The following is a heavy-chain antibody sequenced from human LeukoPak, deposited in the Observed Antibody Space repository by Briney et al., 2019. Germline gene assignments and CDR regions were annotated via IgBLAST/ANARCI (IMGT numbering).Heavy chain of an antibody. V-gene: IGHV3-74*01. D-gene: IGHD3-22*01. Sequence: PGGSLRLSCAASGFTFSSYWMHWVRQAPGKGLVWVSRINSDGSSTSYADSVKGRFTISRDNAKNTLYLQMNSLRAEDTAVYYCASGYDSSGPTRQFDYWGQGTLVTVSS. J-gene: IGHJ4*02. CDR3: ASGYDSSGPTRQFDY. CDR1: GFTFSSYW. CDR2: INSDGSST.